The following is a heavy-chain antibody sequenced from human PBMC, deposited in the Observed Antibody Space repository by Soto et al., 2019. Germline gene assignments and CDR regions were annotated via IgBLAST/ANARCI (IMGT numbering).Heavy chain of an antibody. J-gene: IGHJ6*02. CDR3: ARPSRGYSYGSYGMDV. Sequence: GESLKISCMGSGYSFTSYWISWVRQMPGKGLEWMGRIDPSDSYTNYSPSFQGHVTISADKSISTAYLQWSSLKASDTAMYYCARPSRGYSYGSYGMDVWGQGTTVTVSS. V-gene: IGHV5-10-1*01. D-gene: IGHD5-18*01. CDR2: IDPSDSYT. CDR1: GYSFTSYW.